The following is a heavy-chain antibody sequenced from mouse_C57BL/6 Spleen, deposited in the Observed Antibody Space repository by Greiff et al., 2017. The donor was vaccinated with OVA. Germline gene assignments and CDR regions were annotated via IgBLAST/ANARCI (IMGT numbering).Heavy chain of an antibody. D-gene: IGHD2-1*01. V-gene: IGHV10-1*01. CDR2: LRSKSNNYAT. CDR3: VRQGYYDYYAMDY. CDR1: GFSFNTYA. J-gene: IGHJ4*01. Sequence: GGGLVQPKGSLKLSCAASGFSFNTYAMNWVRQAPGKGLEWVARLRSKSNNYATYYADSVKDRFTISRDDSESMLYLQMNNLKTEDTAMYYCVRQGYYDYYAMDYWGQGTSVTVSS.